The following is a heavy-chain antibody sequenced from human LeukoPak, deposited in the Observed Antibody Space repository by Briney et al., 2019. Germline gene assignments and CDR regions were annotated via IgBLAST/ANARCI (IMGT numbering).Heavy chain of an antibody. D-gene: IGHD6-13*01. V-gene: IGHV4-34*01. Sequence: SETLSLICAVYGGSFSGYYRSWIRQPPGKGLEWIGEINHSGSTNYNPSLKSRVTISVDTSKNQFSLKLSSVTAADTAVYYCARAGYSSDYWGQGTLVTVSS. CDR3: ARAGYSSDY. CDR2: INHSGST. J-gene: IGHJ4*02. CDR1: GGSFSGYY.